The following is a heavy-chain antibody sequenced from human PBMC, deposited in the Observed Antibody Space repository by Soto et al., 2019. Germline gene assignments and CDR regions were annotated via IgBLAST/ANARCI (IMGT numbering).Heavy chain of an antibody. CDR2: ISYDGSNK. J-gene: IGHJ4*02. V-gene: IGHV3-30*18. CDR1: GFTFRSYG. D-gene: IGHD3-16*02. CDR3: AKGYVWGSYRYTGNFDY. Sequence: QVQLVESGGGVVQPGRSLRLSCAASGFTFRSYGMHWVRQAPGKGLEWVAVISYDGSNKYYADSVKGRFTISRDNSKNTLYLQMNSLRVEDTAVYYCAKGYVWGSYRYTGNFDYWGQGTLVTVSS.